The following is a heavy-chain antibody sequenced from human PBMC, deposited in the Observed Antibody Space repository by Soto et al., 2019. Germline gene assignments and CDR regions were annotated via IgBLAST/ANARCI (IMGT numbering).Heavy chain of an antibody. CDR1: GYTFTAYY. V-gene: IGHV1-2*04. CDR3: ARDSIYNSYGTYFDY. CDR2: INPNSGGT. D-gene: IGHD5-18*01. Sequence: SVKVSCKASGYTFTAYYMHWVRQAPVQGLEWMGWINPNSGGTNYAQKFQGWVTMTRDTSISTAYMELSRLTSDDTAVYYCARDSIYNSYGTYFDYWGQGALVTVSS. J-gene: IGHJ4*02.